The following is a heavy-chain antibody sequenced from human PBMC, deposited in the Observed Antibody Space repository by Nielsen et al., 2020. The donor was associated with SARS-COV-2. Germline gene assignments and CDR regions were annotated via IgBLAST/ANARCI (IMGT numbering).Heavy chain of an antibody. CDR3: AKELEVCCHYMDV. CDR1: GFALSAYG. D-gene: IGHD5/OR15-5a*01. J-gene: IGHJ6*03. Sequence: GGFLRLSCTASGFALSAYGMDWVRQVPGRGLEWLAHIRMSDGATQYADSVRGRFAISRDNAKNSLYLQMNSLRDEDTAVYFCAKELEVCCHYMDVWGKGTAVFVSS. CDR2: IRMSDGAT. V-gene: IGHV3-48*02.